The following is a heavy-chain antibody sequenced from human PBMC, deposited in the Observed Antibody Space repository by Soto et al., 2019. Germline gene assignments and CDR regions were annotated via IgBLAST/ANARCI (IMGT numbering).Heavy chain of an antibody. CDR2: ISGSGANT. J-gene: IGHJ6*02. CDR1: GFTFSSYA. D-gene: IGHD6-19*01. Sequence: PGGSLRLSCAASGFTFSSYAMSWVRQAPGKGLEWVSAISGSGANTYYADSVKGRFTISRDNSKNTLYLQMNSLRAEDTAVYYCAKTQGAPNSSGMYGMDVCGQGTTGTVSS. CDR3: AKTQGAPNSSGMYGMDV. V-gene: IGHV3-23*01.